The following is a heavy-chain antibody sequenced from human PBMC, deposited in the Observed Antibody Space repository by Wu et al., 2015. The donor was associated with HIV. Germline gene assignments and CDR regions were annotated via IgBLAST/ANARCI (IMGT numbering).Heavy chain of an antibody. J-gene: IGHJ4*02. Sequence: QVQLVQSGAEVKKPGSSVRVSCKASGGTFSSYAINWVRQAPGQGLEWMGRIVPLFDAPNYSQKFHDRLTITADRSTTTAYMELSNLKSEDTAVYFCTRSTFAGRYATPGTSFDKWGQG. CDR2: IVPLFDAP. CDR3: TRSTFAGRYATPGTSFDK. V-gene: IGHV1-69*13. D-gene: IGHD6-13*01. CDR1: GGTFSSYA.